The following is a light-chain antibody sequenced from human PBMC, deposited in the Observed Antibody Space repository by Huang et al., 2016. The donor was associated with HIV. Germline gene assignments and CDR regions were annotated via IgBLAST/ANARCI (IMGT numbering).Light chain of an antibody. CDR3: QQYNNWPPLT. CDR2: GAS. Sequence: EIVMTQSPDTLSVSPGERATLSCRASQSVSSNLAWYKQKPGQAPRLLSYGASTRATGIPARFSGSGSGTEFTLTISSLQSEDFAVYYCQQYNNWPPLTFGGGTKVEIK. V-gene: IGKV3-15*01. J-gene: IGKJ4*01. CDR1: QSVSSN.